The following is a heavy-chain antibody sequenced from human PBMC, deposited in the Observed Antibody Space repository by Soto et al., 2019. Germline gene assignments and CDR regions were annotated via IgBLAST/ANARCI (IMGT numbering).Heavy chain of an antibody. Sequence: PGGSLRLSCAASGFTFSNAWMNWVRQAPGKGLEWVGRIKSKTDGGTTDYAAPVKGRFTISRDDSKNTLYLQMNSLKTEDTAVYYCTTDIVVVPADYYGMDVWGQGTTVTVSS. CDR1: GFTFSNAW. D-gene: IGHD2-2*01. CDR3: TTDIVVVPADYYGMDV. CDR2: IKSKTDGGTT. V-gene: IGHV3-15*07. J-gene: IGHJ6*02.